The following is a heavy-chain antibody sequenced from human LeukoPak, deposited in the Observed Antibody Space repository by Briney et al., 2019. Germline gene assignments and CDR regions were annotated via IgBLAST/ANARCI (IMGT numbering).Heavy chain of an antibody. D-gene: IGHD4-17*01. CDR3: ARDLYGDFFDY. Sequence: SSETLSLTCSVSGGSISTYYWSWIRQPAGKGLEWIGRIYPSGSTNYNPSLKSRVTMSVDTSKNQFSLKLSSVTAADTAVCYCARDLYGDFFDYWGQGTLVTVSS. J-gene: IGHJ4*02. CDR2: IYPSGST. V-gene: IGHV4-4*07. CDR1: GGSISTYY.